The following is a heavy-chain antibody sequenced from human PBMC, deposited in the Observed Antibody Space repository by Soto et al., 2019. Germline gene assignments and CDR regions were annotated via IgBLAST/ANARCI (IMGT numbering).Heavy chain of an antibody. CDR3: ARHSGSGSYYNEVDWFDP. J-gene: IGHJ5*02. V-gene: IGHV4-39*01. D-gene: IGHD3-10*01. CDR1: GGSISSSSYY. Sequence: ETLSLTRTVSGGSISSSSYYWGWIRQPPGKGLEWIGSIYYSGSTYYNPSLKSRVTISVDTSKNQFSLKLSSVTAADTAVYYCARHSGSGSYYNEVDWFDPWGQGTLVTVSS. CDR2: IYYSGST.